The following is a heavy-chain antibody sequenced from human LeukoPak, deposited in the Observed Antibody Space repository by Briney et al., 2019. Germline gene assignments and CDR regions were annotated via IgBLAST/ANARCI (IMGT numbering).Heavy chain of an antibody. D-gene: IGHD5-18*01. CDR1: GFTFSSYW. CDR3: ARSSVVQLWSLYFDY. V-gene: IGHV3-7*01. J-gene: IGHJ4*02. CDR2: IKQDGSEK. Sequence: GGSLRLSCAASGFTFSSYWMSWVRQAPGKGLEWVANIKQDGSEKYYVDSMKGRFTISRDNAKNSLYLQMNSLRAEDTAVYYCARSSVVQLWSLYFDYWGQGTLVTVSS.